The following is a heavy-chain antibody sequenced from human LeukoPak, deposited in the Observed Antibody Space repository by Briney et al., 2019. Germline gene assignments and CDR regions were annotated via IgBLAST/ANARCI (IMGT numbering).Heavy chain of an antibody. J-gene: IGHJ4*02. CDR3: ALNRGSGWYFHY. D-gene: IGHD6-19*01. CDR2: ISYDGSNK. V-gene: IGHV3-30*03. CDR1: GFTFTNAW. Sequence: GGSLRLSCEASGFTFTNAWMTWVRQAPGKGLEWVAVISYDGSNKYADSVKGRFTISRDNSKNTLYLQMNSLRAEDTAVYYCALNRGSGWYFHYWGQGTLVTVSS.